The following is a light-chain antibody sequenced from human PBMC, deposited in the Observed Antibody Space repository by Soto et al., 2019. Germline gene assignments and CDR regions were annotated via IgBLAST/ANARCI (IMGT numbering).Light chain of an antibody. Sequence: EIVLTQSPGTLSLSPGERATLSCRASQTLSTNSLAWYQQRLGQTPRLLIYAASTRDTDIPDRFNGSGSGTDFALTISRLEPEDFALYYCQLYGDSPIYTFGQGTKLEMK. J-gene: IGKJ2*01. CDR3: QLYGDSPIYT. CDR1: QTLSTNS. CDR2: AAS. V-gene: IGKV3-20*01.